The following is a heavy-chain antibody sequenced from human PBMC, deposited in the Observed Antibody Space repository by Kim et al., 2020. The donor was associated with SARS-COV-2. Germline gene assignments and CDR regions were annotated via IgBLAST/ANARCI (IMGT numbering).Heavy chain of an antibody. V-gene: IGHV3-7*01. CDR2: K. Sequence: KYYVDHVKGRFTSYGDNAKNTLYLQMNSLRAEGTAVYYCASGSIAARQDYWGQGTLVTVSS. D-gene: IGHD6-6*01. J-gene: IGHJ4*02. CDR3: ASGSIAARQDY.